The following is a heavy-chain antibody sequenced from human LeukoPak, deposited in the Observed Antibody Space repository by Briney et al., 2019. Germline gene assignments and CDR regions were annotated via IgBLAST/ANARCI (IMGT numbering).Heavy chain of an antibody. J-gene: IGHJ4*02. CDR2: IYYSGST. CDR3: ARGGPSYGDYGY. CDR1: GGSISSYY. D-gene: IGHD4-17*01. Sequence: PSETLSLTCTVSGGSISSYYWSWIRQPPGKGLGWIGYIYYSGSTNYNPSLKSRVTISVDTSKNQFSLKLSSVTAADTAVYYCARGGPSYGDYGYWGQGTLVTVSS. V-gene: IGHV4-59*01.